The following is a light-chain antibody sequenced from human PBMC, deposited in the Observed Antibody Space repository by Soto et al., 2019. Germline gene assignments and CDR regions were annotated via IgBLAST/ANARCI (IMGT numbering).Light chain of an antibody. CDR2: GNT. CDR3: QSYDSSLNGCV. Sequence: QPVLTQPPSVSGAPGQRVTISCTGSSSNTGANYDVHWYQQLPGTAPKLLIQGNTNRPSGVPDRFSGSKSGTSASLAITGLQAEDEADYYCQSYDSSLNGCVFGGGTKLTVL. V-gene: IGLV1-40*01. CDR1: SSNTGANYD. J-gene: IGLJ3*02.